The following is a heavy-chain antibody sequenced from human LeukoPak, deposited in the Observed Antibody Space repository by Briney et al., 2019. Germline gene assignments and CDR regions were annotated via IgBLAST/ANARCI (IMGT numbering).Heavy chain of an antibody. CDR1: GFTFSNLW. V-gene: IGHV3-7*03. Sequence: GGSLRLSCAASGFTFSNLWMSRVRQAPGKGLKWVANIKQDGSEKYYVDSVKGRFTISRDNAQNSPYLQMNSLRAEDTAIYYCATSTAAAGTDWGQGTLVTVSS. D-gene: IGHD6-13*01. CDR3: ATSTAAAGTD. J-gene: IGHJ4*02. CDR2: IKQDGSEK.